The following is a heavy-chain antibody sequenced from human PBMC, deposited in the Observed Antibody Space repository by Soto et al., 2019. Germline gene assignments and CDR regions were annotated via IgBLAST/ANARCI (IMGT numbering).Heavy chain of an antibody. Sequence: EVQLVESGGGLVQPGGSLRLSCAASGFTFSMYWMSWVRQAPGKGLEWVANIKEDGSEKYYVDSVKGRFTISRDNAKNALDLQMNSLRAEDPAVYYCARATGADKEDYWGQGTLVTVSS. CDR1: GFTFSMYW. J-gene: IGHJ4*02. D-gene: IGHD3-10*01. CDR3: ARATGADKEDY. CDR2: IKEDGSEK. V-gene: IGHV3-7*04.